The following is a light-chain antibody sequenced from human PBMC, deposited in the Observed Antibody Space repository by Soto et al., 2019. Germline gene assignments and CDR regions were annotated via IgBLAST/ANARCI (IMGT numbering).Light chain of an antibody. CDR1: SSDVGGYNY. V-gene: IGLV2-14*01. CDR2: EVS. J-gene: IGLJ1*01. Sequence: QSALTQPASVSGSPGQSITISCTGTSSDVGGYNYVSWYQQHPGKAPKLIIFEVSNRFSGSKSGNTASLTISGLQAEDEADYYCISYTSSTSYVFGTGTKLTVL. CDR3: ISYTSSTSYV.